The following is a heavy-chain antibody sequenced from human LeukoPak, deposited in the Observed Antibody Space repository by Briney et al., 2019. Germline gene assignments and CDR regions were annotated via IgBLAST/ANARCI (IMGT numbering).Heavy chain of an antibody. D-gene: IGHD3-22*01. V-gene: IGHV4-59*01. CDR3: PRGTHYNDSSGFFSLDY. CDR2: IYYSGRT. Sequence: SETLSLTCTVSGGSINSYYWNWIRQSPGKGLEWIGYIYYSGRTNYNPSLQSRVTISVDTSKNQFSLKLTSMTAADTALYYCPRGTHYNDSSGFFSLDYWGQGTLVTVSS. J-gene: IGHJ4*02. CDR1: GGSINSYY.